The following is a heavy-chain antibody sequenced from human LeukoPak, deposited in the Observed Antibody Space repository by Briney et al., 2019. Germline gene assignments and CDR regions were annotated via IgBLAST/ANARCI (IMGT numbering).Heavy chain of an antibody. CDR2: IYPGDSDT. J-gene: IGHJ4*02. CDR3: ARHGSLYCSSTSCYNIFFDY. CDR1: GYSFTSYW. Sequence: PGESLKISCKGSGYSFTSYWIGWVRQMPGKGLEWMGIIYPGDSDTRYSPSFQGQVTISADKSISTAYLQWSSLKASDTAMYYCARHGSLYCSSTSCYNIFFDYWGQGTLVTVSS. V-gene: IGHV5-51*01. D-gene: IGHD2-2*02.